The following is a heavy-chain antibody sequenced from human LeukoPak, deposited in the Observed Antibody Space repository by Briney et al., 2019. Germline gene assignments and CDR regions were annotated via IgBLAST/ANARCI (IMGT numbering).Heavy chain of an antibody. CDR1: GGSISGINYY. CDR3: ARVSPSGVWDV. CDR2: IYTTGSS. Sequence: SQTLSLTCTVSGGSISGINYYWTWIRQPAGKGLEWIGRIYTTGSSNYNPSLKSRVTISVDTSNNQFSLKPSSVTAADTAVYYCARVSPSGVWDVWGQGTTVTVSS. J-gene: IGHJ6*02. V-gene: IGHV4-61*02. D-gene: IGHD3-10*01.